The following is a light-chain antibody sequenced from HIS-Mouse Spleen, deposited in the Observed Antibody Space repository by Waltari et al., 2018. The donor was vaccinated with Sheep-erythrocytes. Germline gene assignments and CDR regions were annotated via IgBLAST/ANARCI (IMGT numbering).Light chain of an antibody. J-gene: IGKJ3*01. Sequence: EIVFTQSPATLSLSPGETATLSCRASQTVSSYLAWYQQKPGQAPRLLIYDASNRATGIPARFSGSGSGTDFTLTISSLEPEDFAVYYCQQRRGFTFGPGTKVDIK. CDR1: QTVSSY. CDR2: DAS. V-gene: IGKV3-11*01. CDR3: QQRRGFT.